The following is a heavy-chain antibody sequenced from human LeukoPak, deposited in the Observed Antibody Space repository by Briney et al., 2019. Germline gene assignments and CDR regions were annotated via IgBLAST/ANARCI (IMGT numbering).Heavy chain of an antibody. V-gene: IGHV3-49*04. CDR2: IRSKASGGTT. CDR3: TRGYSIDY. Sequence: PGRSLRLSCTASGFTFGDYAMSWVCQAPGKGLEWVGFIRSKASGGTTEYTASVKGRFTISRDDSKSIAYLQMNSLITEDTAIYYCTRGYSIDYWGQGTQVTVSS. J-gene: IGHJ4*02. CDR1: GFTFGDYA. D-gene: IGHD4-11*01.